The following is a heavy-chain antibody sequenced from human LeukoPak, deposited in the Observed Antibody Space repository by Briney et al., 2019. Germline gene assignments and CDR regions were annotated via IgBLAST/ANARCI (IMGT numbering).Heavy chain of an antibody. CDR1: GYSFSRYG. CDR3: ARENRYFDWSRAFDI. CDR2: IIPIFDSA. Sequence: SVKVSCKASGYSFSRYGVSWVRQAPGQGLEWMGGIIPIFDSANYAQKFQGRVTITADESTSTAYMELSSLRSEDTAVYYCARENRYFDWSRAFDIWGQGTMVTVSS. D-gene: IGHD3-9*01. V-gene: IGHV1-69*13. J-gene: IGHJ3*02.